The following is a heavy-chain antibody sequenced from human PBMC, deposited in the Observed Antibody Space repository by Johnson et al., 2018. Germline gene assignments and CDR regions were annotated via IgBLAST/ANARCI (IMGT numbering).Heavy chain of an antibody. D-gene: IGHD2/OR15-2a*01. V-gene: IGHV4-59*01. Sequence: QVQLQESGPRLVKPSETLSLTCTFSGASSSNYHWNWIRQPPGKGLEWLGYIYYSGSTVYNPSLKCRVTISIDTSKNQFSLKLNSVTAADTAVYYWGRGRPPLLIVIEGRGGRDFWAQGTLVTVSS. CDR1: GASSSNYH. CDR3: GRGRPPLLIVIEGRGGRDF. CDR2: IYYSGST. J-gene: IGHJ4*02.